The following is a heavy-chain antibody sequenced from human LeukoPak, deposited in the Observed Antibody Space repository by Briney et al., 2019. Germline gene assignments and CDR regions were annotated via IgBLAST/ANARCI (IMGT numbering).Heavy chain of an antibody. CDR3: AKDYCSSTSCYPDY. Sequence: GGSLRLSCAASGFTFDDYAMHWVRQAPGKGLEWVSGISWNSVSIGYADSVKGRFTISRDNAKNSLYLQMNSLRAEDTALYYCAKDYCSSTSCYPDYWGQGTLVTVSS. CDR2: ISWNSVSI. CDR1: GFTFDDYA. J-gene: IGHJ4*02. D-gene: IGHD2-2*01. V-gene: IGHV3-9*01.